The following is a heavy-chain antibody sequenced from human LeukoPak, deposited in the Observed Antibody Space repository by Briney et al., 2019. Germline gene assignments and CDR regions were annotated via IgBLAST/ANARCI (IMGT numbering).Heavy chain of an antibody. Sequence: SETLSLTCAASGGSISSGGYSWSWIRQPPGKGLEWIGYIYYSGSTNYNPSLKSRVTISVDTSKNQFSLKLSSVTAADTAVYYCARGGFGELFNPPIYYGMDVWGQGTTVTVSS. CDR2: IYYSGST. J-gene: IGHJ6*02. CDR3: ARGGFGELFNPPIYYGMDV. D-gene: IGHD3-10*01. V-gene: IGHV4-61*08. CDR1: GGSISSGGYS.